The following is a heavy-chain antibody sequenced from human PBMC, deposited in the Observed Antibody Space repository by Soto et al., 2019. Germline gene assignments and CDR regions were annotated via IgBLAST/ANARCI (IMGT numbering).Heavy chain of an antibody. CDR2: ISAYNGNT. J-gene: IGHJ6*03. D-gene: IGHD2-2*02. CDR3: ARAGVAPAAISWDYYYYYMDV. Sequence: ASVKVSCKASGYTFTSYGISWVRQAPGQGLEWMGWISAYNGNTNYAQKLQGRVTMTTDTSTSTAYMELRSLRSDDTAVYYCARAGVAPAAISWDYYYYYMDVWGKGTTVTVSS. V-gene: IGHV1-18*01. CDR1: GYTFTSYG.